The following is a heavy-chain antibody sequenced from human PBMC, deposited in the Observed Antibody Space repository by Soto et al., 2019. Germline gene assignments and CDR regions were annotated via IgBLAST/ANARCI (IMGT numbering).Heavy chain of an antibody. J-gene: IGHJ3*02. CDR1: GFTFSSYW. CDR3: ARTTVTTSFIAFDI. Sequence: LRLSCAASGFTFSSYWMSWVRQAPGKGLEWVANIKQDGSEKYYVDSVKGRFTISRDSAKNSLYLQMNSLRAEDTAVYYCARTTVTTSFIAFDIWGQGTMVTVSS. V-gene: IGHV3-7*01. CDR2: IKQDGSEK. D-gene: IGHD4-17*01.